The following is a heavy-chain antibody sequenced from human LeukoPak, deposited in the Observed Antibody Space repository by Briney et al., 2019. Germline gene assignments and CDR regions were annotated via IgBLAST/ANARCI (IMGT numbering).Heavy chain of an antibody. V-gene: IGHV3-23*01. Sequence: GGSLRLSCAASGFTFITYYMTWVRQAPGKGLEWVSSISGSGGDTYYADSVKGRFTISRDNSKNTLYLQMNSLRAEDTAVYYCAKAMDVVVVAASMDVWGQGTTVTVSS. CDR1: GFTFITYY. CDR2: ISGSGGDT. CDR3: AKAMDVVVVAASMDV. D-gene: IGHD2-15*01. J-gene: IGHJ6*02.